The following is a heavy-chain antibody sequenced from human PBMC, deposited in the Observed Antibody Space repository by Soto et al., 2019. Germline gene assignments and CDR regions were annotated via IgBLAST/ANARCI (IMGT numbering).Heavy chain of an antibody. J-gene: IGHJ4*02. CDR1: GFTFSSYA. Sequence: GGSLRLSCAASGFTFSSYAMSWVRQAPGKGLEWVSAISGSGGSTYYADSVKGRFTISRDNSKNTLYLQMNSLRAEDMAVYYCAKECSVTMVRGVFDYWGQGTLVTVSS. D-gene: IGHD3-10*01. CDR2: ISGSGGST. V-gene: IGHV3-23*01. CDR3: AKECSVTMVRGVFDY.